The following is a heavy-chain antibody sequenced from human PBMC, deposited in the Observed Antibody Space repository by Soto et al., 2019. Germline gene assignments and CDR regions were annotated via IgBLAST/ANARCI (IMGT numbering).Heavy chain of an antibody. Sequence: QVQLVQSGAEVKKPGSSVKVSCKASGGTFSSYAISWVRQAPGLGLEWMGGIIPIFGTANYAQKFQGRVTITADESTSTAYIELSTLRYEDTAVYYCARVKRLGVDWFDPWGQGTLVTVSS. CDR3: ARVKRLGVDWFDP. D-gene: IGHD3-16*01. J-gene: IGHJ5*02. CDR2: IIPIFGTA. V-gene: IGHV1-69*01. CDR1: GGTFSSYA.